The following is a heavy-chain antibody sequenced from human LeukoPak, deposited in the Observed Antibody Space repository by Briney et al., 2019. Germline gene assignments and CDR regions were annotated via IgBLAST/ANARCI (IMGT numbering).Heavy chain of an antibody. CDR2: IYYSGST. CDR1: GGSISSSSYY. D-gene: IGHD3-22*01. V-gene: IGHV4-39*07. J-gene: IGHJ4*02. Sequence: SETLSLTCTVSGGSISSSSYYWGWIRQPPGKGLEWVGSIYYSGSTYYNPSLKSRVTISVDTSKNQFSLKLSSVTAADTAVYYCARGRYYYDSTPDYWGQGTLVTVSS. CDR3: ARGRYYYDSTPDY.